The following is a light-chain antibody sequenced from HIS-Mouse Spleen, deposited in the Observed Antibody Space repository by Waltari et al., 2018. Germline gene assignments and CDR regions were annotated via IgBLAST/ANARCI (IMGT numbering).Light chain of an antibody. J-gene: IGLJ7*01. CDR1: ALPKQY. CDR3: QSADSSGTYPV. CDR2: KDS. V-gene: IGLV3-25*03. Sequence: SYELTQPPSVSVSPGQTARITCSGDALPKQYAYWYQQKPGQAPVLVIYKDSERPSGSPERFSGSSSGTTVTLTISGVQAEDEADYYCQSADSSGTYPVFGGGTQLTVL.